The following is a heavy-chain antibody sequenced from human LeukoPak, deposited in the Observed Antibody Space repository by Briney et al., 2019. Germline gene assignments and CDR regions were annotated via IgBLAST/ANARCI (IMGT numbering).Heavy chain of an antibody. Sequence: GGSLRLSCAASGFTFDDYAMHWVRQAPGKGLEWVSLISWDGGSTYYADSVKGRFTVSRDNSKNSLYLQMNSLRAEDTALYYCAKGPYCSSTSCPGSYYYGMDVWGQGTTVTVSS. CDR3: AKGPYCSSTSCPGSYYYGMDV. D-gene: IGHD2-2*01. V-gene: IGHV3-43D*03. CDR2: ISWDGGST. J-gene: IGHJ6*02. CDR1: GFTFDDYA.